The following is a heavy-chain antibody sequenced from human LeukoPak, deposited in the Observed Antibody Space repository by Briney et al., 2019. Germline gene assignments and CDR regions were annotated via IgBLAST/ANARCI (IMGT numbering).Heavy chain of an antibody. J-gene: IGHJ2*01. V-gene: IGHV5-51*01. Sequence: GESLKISCKGSGYTFSKYWIGWVRQMPGKGLEWMGIIYPGDSDTRYSPPFQGQVTISADKSISTAYLQWSSLKASDTAMYYCARRWEATDWYFDLWGRGTLVTVSS. CDR2: IYPGDSDT. D-gene: IGHD5-12*01. CDR3: ARRWEATDWYFDL. CDR1: GYTFSKYW.